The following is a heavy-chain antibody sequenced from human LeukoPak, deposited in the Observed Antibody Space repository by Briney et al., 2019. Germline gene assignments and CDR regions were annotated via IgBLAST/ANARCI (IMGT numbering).Heavy chain of an antibody. J-gene: IGHJ6*02. CDR1: GYTLTELS. CDR2: FDPEDGET. D-gene: IGHD2-2*02. CDR3: ATSGDIVVVPAAIDYYYGMDV. Sequence: ASVKVSCKVSGYTLTELSMHWVRQAPGKGLEWMGGFDPEDGETIYAQKFQGRVTMTEDTSTDTAYMELSSLRSEDTAMYYCATSGDIVVVPAAIDYYYGMDVWGQGTTVTVSS. V-gene: IGHV1-24*01.